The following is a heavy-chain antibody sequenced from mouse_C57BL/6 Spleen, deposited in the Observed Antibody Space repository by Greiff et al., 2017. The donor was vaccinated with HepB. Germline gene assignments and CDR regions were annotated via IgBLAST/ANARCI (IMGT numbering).Heavy chain of an antibody. V-gene: IGHV1-55*01. Sequence: QVQLQQPGAELVKPGASVKMSCKASGYTFTRYWITWVKQRPGQGLEWIGDIYPGSGSTNYNEKFKSKATLTVDTSSSTAYMQLSSLTSEDSAVYYCSRAGSYYAMDYWGQGTSVTVSS. D-gene: IGHD4-1*01. J-gene: IGHJ4*01. CDR2: IYPGSGST. CDR3: SRAGSYYAMDY. CDR1: GYTFTRYW.